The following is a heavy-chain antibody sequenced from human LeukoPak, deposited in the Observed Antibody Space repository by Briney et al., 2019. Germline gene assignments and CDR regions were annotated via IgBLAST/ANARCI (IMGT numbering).Heavy chain of an antibody. Sequence: SETLSLTCAVYGGSFSGYYWNWIRQPPGQGLEWIGEINHSGSTNYNPSLKSRVTILVDTSKNQFSLKLTSVTAADTAVYYCARETSFCSGATCYLFLDSWGQGARVTVSS. D-gene: IGHD2-15*01. V-gene: IGHV4-34*01. CDR1: GGSFSGYY. CDR2: INHSGST. J-gene: IGHJ4*02. CDR3: ARETSFCSGATCYLFLDS.